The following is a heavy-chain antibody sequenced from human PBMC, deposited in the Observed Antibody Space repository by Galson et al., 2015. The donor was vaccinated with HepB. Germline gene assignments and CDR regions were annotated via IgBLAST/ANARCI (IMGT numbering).Heavy chain of an antibody. V-gene: IGHV1-69*02. CDR3: ASGRYSSGWYRESHLYYYYYGMDV. Sequence: SVKVSCKASGGTFSSYTISWVRQAPGQGLEWMGRIIPILGIANYAQKFQGRVTITADKSTSTAYMELSSLRSEDTAVYYCASGRYSSGWYRESHLYYYYYGMDVWGQGTTVTVSS. J-gene: IGHJ6*02. CDR2: IIPILGIA. CDR1: GGTFSSYT. D-gene: IGHD6-19*01.